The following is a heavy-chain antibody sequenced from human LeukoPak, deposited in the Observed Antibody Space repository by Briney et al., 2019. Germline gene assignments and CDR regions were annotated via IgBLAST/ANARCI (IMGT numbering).Heavy chain of an antibody. D-gene: IGHD6-13*01. J-gene: IGHJ4*02. CDR2: IKKDGSEK. CDR1: GFTFSHFW. CDR3: ARESQQLVTFDY. V-gene: IGHV3-7*01. Sequence: GGSLRLSCEASGFTFSHFWMSWVRQAPGKGLEWVANIKKDGSEKYYVDSVKGRFTISRDNAKNSQYLQMNNLRAEDTAVYYCARESQQLVTFDYWGQGTLVTVSS.